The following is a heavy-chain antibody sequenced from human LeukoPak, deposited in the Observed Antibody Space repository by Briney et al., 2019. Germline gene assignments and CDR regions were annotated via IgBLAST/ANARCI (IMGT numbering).Heavy chain of an antibody. J-gene: IGHJ4*02. CDR2: IYTSGST. CDR3: ARANGYGLLDY. Sequence: SETLSLTCAVYGGSFSGYYWSWIRQPAGKGLEWIGRIYTSGSTNYNPSLKSRVTISIDTSKNQFSLKLSSVTAADTAVYYCARANGYGLLDYWGQGTLVTVSS. D-gene: IGHD5-18*01. CDR1: GGSFSGYY. V-gene: IGHV4-59*10.